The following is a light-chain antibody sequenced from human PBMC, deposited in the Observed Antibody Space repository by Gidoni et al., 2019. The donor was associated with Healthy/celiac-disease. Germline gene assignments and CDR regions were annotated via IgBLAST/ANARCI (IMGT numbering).Light chain of an antibody. J-gene: IGKJ5*01. Sequence: DIQLTQSPSFLSASVGDRVTITCRASQGISSYLAWYQQKPGKAPKLLIYAASTLQGGVPSRFSGSGSGTEFTLTISSLQPEDFATYYCQQLNSYPSITFGQXTRLEIK. V-gene: IGKV1-9*01. CDR2: AAS. CDR3: QQLNSYPSIT. CDR1: QGISSY.